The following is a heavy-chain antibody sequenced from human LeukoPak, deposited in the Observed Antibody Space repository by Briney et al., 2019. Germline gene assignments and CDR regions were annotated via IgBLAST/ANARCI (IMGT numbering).Heavy chain of an antibody. CDR2: ISAYNGNT. Sequence: GASVKVSCKASGYTFTSYGISWVRQAPGQGLEWMGWISAYNGNTNYAQKVQGRVTMTTDTSTSTAYMELRSLRSDGTAVYYCAREETHHVYYGMDVWGQGTMVTVSS. CDR1: GYTFTSYG. J-gene: IGHJ6*02. V-gene: IGHV1-18*01. CDR3: AREETHHVYYGMDV. D-gene: IGHD1-14*01.